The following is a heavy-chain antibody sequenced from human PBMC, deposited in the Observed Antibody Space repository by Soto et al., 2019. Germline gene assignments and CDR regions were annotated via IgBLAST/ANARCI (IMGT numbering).Heavy chain of an antibody. Sequence: ASLKVSCKASGYTFTSYDINWVRQATGQGLEWMGWMNPNSGNTGYAQKFQGRVTMTRNTSISTAYMELSSLRSEDTAVYYCARGTGDGYNYSYYYYYYGMDVWGQGTTVTVSS. D-gene: IGHD5-12*01. CDR1: GYTFTSYD. CDR3: ARGTGDGYNYSYYYYYYGMDV. J-gene: IGHJ6*02. CDR2: MNPNSGNT. V-gene: IGHV1-8*01.